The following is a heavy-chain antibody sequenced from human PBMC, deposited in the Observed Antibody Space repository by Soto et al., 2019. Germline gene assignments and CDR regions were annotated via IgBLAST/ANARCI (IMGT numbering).Heavy chain of an antibody. D-gene: IGHD3-22*01. V-gene: IGHV4-59*01. CDR3: AREGSSGYWTY. CDR2: FYYSGST. CDR1: GGSISSYY. Sequence: QVQLQESGPGLVKPSETLSLTCTVSGGSISSYYWSWIRQPPGKGLEWIGYFYYSGSTNYNPSLKSRVTISVDTSKNQFSLKLSSVTAADTAVYYCAREGSSGYWTYWGQGTLVTVSS. J-gene: IGHJ4*02.